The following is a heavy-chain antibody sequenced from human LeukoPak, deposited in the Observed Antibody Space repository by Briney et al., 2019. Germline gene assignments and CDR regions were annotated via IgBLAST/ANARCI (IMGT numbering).Heavy chain of an antibody. D-gene: IGHD2-21*02. CDR1: GYIFTGYY. CDR3: ARAAGSDSRDYFGY. J-gene: IGHJ4*02. CDR2: INPNSGGT. Sequence: ASVTVSCKASGYIFTGYYMHWVRQAPGQGLEWMGWINPNSGGTNYAQKFQGRVTMTRDTSISTAYMELSGLRSDDTAVYYCARAAGSDSRDYFGYWGQGTLVTVSS. V-gene: IGHV1-2*02.